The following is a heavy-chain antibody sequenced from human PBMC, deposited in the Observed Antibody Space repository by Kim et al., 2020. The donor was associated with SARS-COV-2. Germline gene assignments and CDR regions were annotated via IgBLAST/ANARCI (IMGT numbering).Heavy chain of an antibody. Sequence: NTKYSQKFQGRVTITRDTSASTAYMELSSLRSEDTAVYYCARAPAGVIDYWGQGTLVTVSS. J-gene: IGHJ4*02. D-gene: IGHD2-2*01. CDR2: NT. CDR3: ARAPAGVIDY. V-gene: IGHV1-3*01.